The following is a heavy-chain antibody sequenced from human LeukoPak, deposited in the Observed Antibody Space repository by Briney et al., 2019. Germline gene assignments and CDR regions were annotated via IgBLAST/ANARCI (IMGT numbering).Heavy chain of an antibody. D-gene: IGHD6-13*01. CDR2: ISYGGSNK. V-gene: IGHV3-30-3*01. CDR3: ARTPSLIAAAGTGFDY. Sequence: PGRSLRLSCAASGFTFSSYAMHWVRQAPGKGLEWVAVISYGGSNKYYADSVKGRFTISRDNSKNTLYLQMNSLRAEDTAVYYCARTPSLIAAAGTGFDYWGQGTLVTVSS. CDR1: GFTFSSYA. J-gene: IGHJ4*02.